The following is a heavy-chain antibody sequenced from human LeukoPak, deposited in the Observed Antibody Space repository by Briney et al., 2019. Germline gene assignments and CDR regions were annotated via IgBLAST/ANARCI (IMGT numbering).Heavy chain of an antibody. CDR2: IRDSGAGT. CDR3: AKNDYGFWFDP. D-gene: IGHD4-17*01. J-gene: IGHJ5*02. Sequence: PGGSLRLSCAASGFTFSSYAMSWVRQSPGKGLEWVSSIRDSGAGTYYADSVKGRFTISRDNSKNTLYLRMNSLTVEDTAVYYCAKNDYGFWFDPWGQGTLVTVSS. CDR1: GFTFSSYA. V-gene: IGHV3-23*01.